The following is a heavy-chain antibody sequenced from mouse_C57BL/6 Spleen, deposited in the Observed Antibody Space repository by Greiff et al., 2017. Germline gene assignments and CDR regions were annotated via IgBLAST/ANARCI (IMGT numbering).Heavy chain of an antibody. CDR2: IDPENGDT. Sequence: EVQLQQSGAELVRPGASVELSCTASGFNIKDDYMHWVKQRPEQGLEWIGWIDPENGDTEYASKFQGKATITADTSSNTAYLQLSSLTSEDTAVYYCTTWRRGFAYWGQGTLVTVSA. CDR1: GFNIKDDY. CDR3: TTWRRGFAY. V-gene: IGHV14-4*01. J-gene: IGHJ3*01.